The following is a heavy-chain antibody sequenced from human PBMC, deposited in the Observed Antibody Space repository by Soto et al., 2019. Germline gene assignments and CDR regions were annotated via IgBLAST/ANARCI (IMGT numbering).Heavy chain of an antibody. CDR1: GYTFTSYD. CDR2: MNPNSGNT. J-gene: IGHJ5*02. Sequence: GASVKVSCKASGYTFTSYDINWVRQATGQGLEWMGWMNPNSGNTGYAQKFQGRVTMTRNTSISTAYMELSSLRSEDTAVYYCARGVELRFLEWLPGSWFDPWGQGTLVTVSS. D-gene: IGHD3-3*01. CDR3: ARGVELRFLEWLPGSWFDP. V-gene: IGHV1-8*01.